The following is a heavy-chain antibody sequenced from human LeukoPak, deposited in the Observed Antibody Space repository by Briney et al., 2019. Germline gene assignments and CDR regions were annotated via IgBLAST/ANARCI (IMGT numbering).Heavy chain of an antibody. CDR1: GYTFTNYD. CDR2: MNPISGNT. Sequence: ASVKVSCKASGYTFTNYDINWVRQAPGQGLEWMGWMNPISGNTGYAQKFQDRVTTTRNTSISTAYMELSSLRSEDTAMYYCARGLDSSHFDYWGQGTLVTVSS. J-gene: IGHJ4*02. CDR3: ARGLDSSHFDY. V-gene: IGHV1-8*01. D-gene: IGHD2-2*01.